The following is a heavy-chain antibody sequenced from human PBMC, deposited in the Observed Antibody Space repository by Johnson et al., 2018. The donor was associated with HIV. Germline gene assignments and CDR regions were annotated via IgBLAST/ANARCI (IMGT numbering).Heavy chain of an antibody. D-gene: IGHD3/OR15-3a*01. J-gene: IGHJ3*02. CDR1: GFTFSHAW. CDR3: TTAELGWTGLGAFDI. V-gene: IGHV3-15*01. CDR2: VKSKTDGGTT. Sequence: VQVVESGGGLVQPGGSLRLSCAASGFTFSHAWMSWVRQAPGKGLEWVGRVKSKTDGGTTDYAAPVKGSFTISRDDSKNTLYLQMNSLKTEDTAVYYCTTAELGWTGLGAFDIWGQGTMVTVSS.